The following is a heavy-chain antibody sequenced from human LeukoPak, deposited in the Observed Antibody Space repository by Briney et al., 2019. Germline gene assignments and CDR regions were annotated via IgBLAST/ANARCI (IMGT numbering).Heavy chain of an antibody. CDR3: AKRVGATPIDY. V-gene: IGHV3-74*01. J-gene: IGHJ4*02. CDR1: GFTFRSYW. Sequence: GGSLRPSCAASGFTFRSYWMHWVRQGPGKGLVWVSSINSDGSSTYYADSVKGRFTISRDNAKNTLYLQMNSLRAEDTAVYYCAKRVGATPIDYWGQGTLVTVSS. CDR2: INSDGSST. D-gene: IGHD1-26*01.